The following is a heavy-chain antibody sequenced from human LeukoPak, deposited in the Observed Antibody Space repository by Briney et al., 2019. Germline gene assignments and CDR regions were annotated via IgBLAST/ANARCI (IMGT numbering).Heavy chain of an antibody. Sequence: ASVKVSCKASGNTXTDYFTHWVRQVPGQRLEWMGWISPKDGDTKYAQKFQGRVTMSRDTSISTAYMELSSLKSDDTALYYCATVVNWGQGTLVTVSS. V-gene: IGHV1-2*02. CDR1: GNTXTDYF. CDR3: ATVVN. CDR2: ISPKDGDT. J-gene: IGHJ4*02.